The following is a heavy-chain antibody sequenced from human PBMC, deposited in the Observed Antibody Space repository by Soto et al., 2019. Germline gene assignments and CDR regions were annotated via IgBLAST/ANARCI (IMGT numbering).Heavy chain of an antibody. D-gene: IGHD2-8*01. V-gene: IGHV3-48*03. CDR1: GFTFSSYA. CDR3: AFSPVCQFAT. Sequence: PGGSMRLSCAASGFTFSSYAMNWVRQSPGKGLEWVSYISSSGSTIYYADSVKGRFTISRDNAQKSLYMQMNSLRAEDTSVYYCAFSPVCQFATWAQGTLVTGYS. CDR2: ISSSGSTI. J-gene: IGHJ5*02.